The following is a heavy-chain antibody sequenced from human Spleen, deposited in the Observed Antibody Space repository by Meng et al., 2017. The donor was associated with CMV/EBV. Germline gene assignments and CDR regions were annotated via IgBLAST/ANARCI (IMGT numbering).Heavy chain of an antibody. V-gene: IGHV1-46*01. J-gene: IGHJ5*02. CDR2: INPSGDST. D-gene: IGHD6-19*01. CDR1: GYTFSNYG. CDR3: AREAQWLATSWFDP. Sequence: ASVKVSCKASGYTFSNYGITWVRQAPGQGLEWMGVINPSGDSTSYAQKFQGRVTITTDESTSTAYMELSSLRSEDTAVYYCAREAQWLATSWFDPWGQGTLVTVSS.